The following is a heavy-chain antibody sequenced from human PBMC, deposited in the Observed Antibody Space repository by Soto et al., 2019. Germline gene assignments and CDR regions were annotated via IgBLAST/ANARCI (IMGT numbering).Heavy chain of an antibody. V-gene: IGHV3-30*18. CDR2: ISYDGSNK. CDR1: QFTFDSYV. D-gene: IGHD1-20*01. Sequence: GGSLKLACAAHQFTFDSYVMQWVLEAPGKGLEWVAVISYDGSNKYYADSVKGRFTISRDNSKNTLYLQMNSLRAEDTAVYYCSKDLTENGIPGIHPTFYYWGQGT. J-gene: IGHJ4*02. CDR3: SKDLTENGIPGIHPTFYY.